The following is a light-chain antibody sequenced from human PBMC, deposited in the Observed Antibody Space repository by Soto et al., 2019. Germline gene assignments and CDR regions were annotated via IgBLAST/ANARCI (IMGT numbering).Light chain of an antibody. Sequence: DIQMTQSPSSLSASVGETITITCRASQSISSSLNWFQHSPGQPTKLLLFAASNLHAGVPHRFSGSGSGTSFSLTIRSLQPEDFATYYCQQTFNLPRTFGPGTKVDIK. CDR1: QSISSS. CDR2: AAS. J-gene: IGKJ1*01. CDR3: QQTFNLPRT. V-gene: IGKV1-39*01.